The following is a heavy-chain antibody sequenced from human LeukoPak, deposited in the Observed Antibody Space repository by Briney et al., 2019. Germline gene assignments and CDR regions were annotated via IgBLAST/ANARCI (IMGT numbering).Heavy chain of an antibody. CDR1: GGSISNYY. V-gene: IGHV4-59*01. CDR2: SYHRGST. D-gene: IGHD1-1*01. J-gene: IGHJ4*02. CDR3: ARDRELGY. Sequence: SETLSLTCTVSGGSISNYYWSWIRQYPGKGPEWIGWSYHRGSTSYNPSLKSRVAISVDTSKNQFSLKLSSVTAADTAVYYCARDRELGYWGQGTLVIVSS.